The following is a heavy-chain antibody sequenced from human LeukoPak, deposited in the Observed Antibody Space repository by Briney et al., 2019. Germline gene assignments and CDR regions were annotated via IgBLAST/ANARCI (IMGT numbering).Heavy chain of an antibody. CDR2: ISGYNGNT. Sequence: ASVKVSCKASGYTFTNYGISWVRQAPGQGLEWMGWISGYNGNTKYAQKFQGRVTMTTDTSTITAFMELRSLRSDDTAVYYCVRDIGYGSSSYYFDYWGQGTLVIVSS. V-gene: IGHV1-18*01. D-gene: IGHD6-13*01. J-gene: IGHJ4*02. CDR1: GYTFTNYG. CDR3: VRDIGYGSSSYYFDY.